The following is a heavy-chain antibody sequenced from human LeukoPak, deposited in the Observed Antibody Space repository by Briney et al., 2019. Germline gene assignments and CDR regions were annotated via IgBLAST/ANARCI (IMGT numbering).Heavy chain of an antibody. D-gene: IGHD5-24*01. Sequence: ASVKVSCKASGYTFVSYGISWVRQAPGQGLEWMGWINANSGNRDYAQKLQGRVTMTTDTSTSTAYMELRSLRSDDTAVYYCARRSRDGYNSPLDYWGQGTLVTVSS. CDR3: ARRSRDGYNSPLDY. V-gene: IGHV1-18*01. CDR2: INANSGNR. J-gene: IGHJ4*02. CDR1: GYTFVSYG.